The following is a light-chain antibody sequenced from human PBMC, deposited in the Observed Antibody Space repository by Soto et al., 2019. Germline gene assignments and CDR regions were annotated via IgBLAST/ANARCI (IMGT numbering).Light chain of an antibody. CDR2: EVS. Sequence: QSVLTEPASVSVSPGQSITISCTGTSSDVGGYNFVSWYQHHPGKVPKLMLYEVSNRPSGVSSRFSGSKSGNTASLTISGLQAEDEADYYCSSYTTTNTLVFGTGTKVTVL. CDR3: SSYTTTNTLV. V-gene: IGLV2-14*01. CDR1: SSDVGGYNF. J-gene: IGLJ1*01.